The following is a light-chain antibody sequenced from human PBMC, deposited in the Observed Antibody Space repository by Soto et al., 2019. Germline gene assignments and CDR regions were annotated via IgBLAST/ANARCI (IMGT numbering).Light chain of an antibody. V-gene: IGLV2-14*01. CDR3: CSYTGNTTPV. J-gene: IGLJ3*02. CDR2: EVS. Sequence: QSALTQPASVSGSPGQSITISCTGTSNDVGGYVYVSWYQQYPGKAPKLVISEVSNRPSGVSHRFSGSRSGNTASLTISGLQAEDEADYHCCSYTGNTTPVFGGGTKVTVL. CDR1: SNDVGGYVY.